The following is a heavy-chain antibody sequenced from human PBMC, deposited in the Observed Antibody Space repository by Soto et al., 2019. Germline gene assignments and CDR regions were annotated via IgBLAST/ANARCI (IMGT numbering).Heavy chain of an antibody. J-gene: IGHJ4*02. V-gene: IGHV3-11*01. D-gene: IGHD3-16*01. CDR2: ISSSGSTI. Sequence: GGSPRLSCAASGFTFSDYYMSWIRQAPGKGLEWVSYISSSGSTIYYADSVKGRFTISRDNAKNSLYLQMNSLRAEDTAVYYCAREGFYDYPYYFDYWGQGTLVTVSS. CDR3: AREGFYDYPYYFDY. CDR1: GFTFSDYY.